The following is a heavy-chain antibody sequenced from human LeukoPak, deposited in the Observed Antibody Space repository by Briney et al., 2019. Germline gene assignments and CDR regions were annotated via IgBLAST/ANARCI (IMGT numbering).Heavy chain of an antibody. CDR2: ISGSGGNT. Sequence: PGGSLRLSCAASGFTFSSYAMSWVRQAPGKGLEWVSAISGSGGNTYYADSVKGRFTISRDNSKNTLYLQMNSLRAEDTAVYYCVRDRVAVAGTTDYWGQGTLVTVSS. V-gene: IGHV3-23*01. CDR3: VRDRVAVAGTTDY. CDR1: GFTFSSYA. D-gene: IGHD6-19*01. J-gene: IGHJ4*02.